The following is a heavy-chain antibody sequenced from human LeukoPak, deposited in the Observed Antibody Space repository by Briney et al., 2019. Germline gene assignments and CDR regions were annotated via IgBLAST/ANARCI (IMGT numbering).Heavy chain of an antibody. CDR2: IRSKANSYAT. CDR1: GFTFSGSA. Sequence: GGSLKLSCAASGFTFSGSAIHWVRQASGKGLEWVGRIRSKANSYATVCAASVKGRFTISRDDSKNMAYLQMNSLKTEDTAVYYCARDRVDTAMEYYYYYGMDVWGQGTTVTVSS. V-gene: IGHV3-73*01. CDR3: ARDRVDTAMEYYYYYGMDV. J-gene: IGHJ6*02. D-gene: IGHD5-18*01.